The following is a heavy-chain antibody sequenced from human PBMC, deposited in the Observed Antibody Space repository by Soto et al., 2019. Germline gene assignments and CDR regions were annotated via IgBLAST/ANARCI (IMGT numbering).Heavy chain of an antibody. Sequence: QVQLVESGGGVVQPGRSLRLSCAASGFTFSSYGMHWVRQAPGKGLEWVAVIWFDGSNKDYADSVKGRFTISRDNSKNTLYLQMNSLRAEDTAVYYCARDRCGGDCYSLDPWGQGTLVTVSS. J-gene: IGHJ5*02. V-gene: IGHV3-33*01. CDR2: IWFDGSNK. CDR1: GFTFSSYG. D-gene: IGHD2-21*02. CDR3: ARDRCGGDCYSLDP.